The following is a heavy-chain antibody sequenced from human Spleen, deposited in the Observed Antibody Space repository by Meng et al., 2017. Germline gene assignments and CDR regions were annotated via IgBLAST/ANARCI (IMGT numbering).Heavy chain of an antibody. V-gene: IGHV4-34*01. J-gene: IGHJ4*02. D-gene: IGHD4-11*01. CDR3: ARGPTTMAHDFDY. Sequence: QVTLQQGGAGQLKPSEPLSLTCVVSGGYFSDYYGSWIRQPPGKGLEWIGEINHSGSTNYNPSLESRATISVDTSQNNLSLKLSSVTAADSAVYYCARGPTTMAHDFDYWGQGTLVTVSS. CDR1: GGYFSDYY. CDR2: INHSGST.